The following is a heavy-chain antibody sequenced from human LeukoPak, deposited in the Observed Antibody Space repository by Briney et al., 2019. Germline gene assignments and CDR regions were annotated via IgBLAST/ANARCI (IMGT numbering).Heavy chain of an antibody. CDR1: GFTFSSYS. J-gene: IGHJ6*02. V-gene: IGHV3-23*01. CDR3: AKSGSGSHLIYGMDV. CDR2: ISSRSGLI. D-gene: IGHD3-10*01. Sequence: GGSLRLSCAPSGFTFSSYSMHWVRQAPGKGLEWVSYISSRSGLIQYADSVKGRFTISRDNSKNTLYLQMNSLRAEDTAVYYCAKSGSGSHLIYGMDVWGQGTTVTVSS.